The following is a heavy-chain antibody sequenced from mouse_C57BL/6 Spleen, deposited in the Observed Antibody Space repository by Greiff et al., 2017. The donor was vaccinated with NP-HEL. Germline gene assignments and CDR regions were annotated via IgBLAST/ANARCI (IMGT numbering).Heavy chain of an antibody. CDR1: GYTFTDYE. D-gene: IGHD1-1*01. Sequence: QVQLKESGAELVRPGASVTLSCKASGYTFTDYEMHWVKQTPVHGLEWIGAIDPETGGTAYNQKFKGKAILTADKSSSTAYMELRSLTSEDSAVYYCTKRGIYYYTYWGQGTLVTVSA. V-gene: IGHV1-15*01. CDR2: IDPETGGT. CDR3: TKRGIYYYTY. J-gene: IGHJ3*01.